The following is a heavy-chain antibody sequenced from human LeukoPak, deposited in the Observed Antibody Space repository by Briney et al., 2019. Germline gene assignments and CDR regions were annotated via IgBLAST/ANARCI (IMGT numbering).Heavy chain of an antibody. J-gene: IGHJ4*02. CDR2: IKEDGSEK. CDR1: GFTFSSYW. V-gene: IGHV3-7*03. Sequence: PGGSLRLSCAASGFTFSSYWMSWVRQAPGKGLEWVANIKEDGSEKYYVDSVKGRFTISRDNAKTSLYLQMNSLRAEDTAVYYCAGRRRDYYDVDYWGQGTLVTVSS. CDR3: AGRRRDYYDVDY. D-gene: IGHD3-22*01.